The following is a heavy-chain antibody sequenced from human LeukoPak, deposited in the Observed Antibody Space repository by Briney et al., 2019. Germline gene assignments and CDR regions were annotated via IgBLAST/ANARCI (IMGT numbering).Heavy chain of an antibody. V-gene: IGHV5-51*01. D-gene: IGHD5-24*01. Sequence: GESLKISCKGTGYTFTSYWIGWVRQMPGKGLEWMGIIYPGDSVTRHSPSFQGQVTISADKSISTAYLQWSSLKASDTAMYCCARRGDGYNLNSDYWGQGTLVTVSS. CDR1: GYTFTSYW. J-gene: IGHJ4*02. CDR2: IYPGDSVT. CDR3: ARRGDGYNLNSDY.